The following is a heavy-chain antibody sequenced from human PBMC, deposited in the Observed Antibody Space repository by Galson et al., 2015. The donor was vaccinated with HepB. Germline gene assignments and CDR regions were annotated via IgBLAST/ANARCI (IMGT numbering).Heavy chain of an antibody. Sequence: SVKVSCKASRYTFTGYYIHWVRQAPGQGLEWMGRINPNSGATNYAQKFQGRVTMTRDTSISTAYMELSRLRSGDTAVYYCARGPIAVAVLYYYYYGLDVWGQGTTVTVSS. V-gene: IGHV1-2*06. J-gene: IGHJ6*02. CDR1: RYTFTGYY. CDR3: ARGPIAVAVLYYYYYGLDV. D-gene: IGHD6-19*01. CDR2: INPNSGAT.